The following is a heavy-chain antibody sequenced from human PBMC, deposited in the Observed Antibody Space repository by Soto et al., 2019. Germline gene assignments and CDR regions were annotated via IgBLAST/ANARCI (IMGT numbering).Heavy chain of an antibody. V-gene: IGHV3-30-3*01. D-gene: IGHD3-3*01. Sequence: QLVESGGGVVRPERSLKLSCTASNFVFSVYSLHWVRQAPGKGLEWVALISYDGGNKYYADSVKGRFTISRDNSKNTLYLQMNSLRREDTAVYYCARDKDQYDFWGGTLDSWGQGTLVTVSS. J-gene: IGHJ4*02. CDR2: ISYDGGNK. CDR3: ARDKDQYDFWGGTLDS. CDR1: NFVFSVYS.